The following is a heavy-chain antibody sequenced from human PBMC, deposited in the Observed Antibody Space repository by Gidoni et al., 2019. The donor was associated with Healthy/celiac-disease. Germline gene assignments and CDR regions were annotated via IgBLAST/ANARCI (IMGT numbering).Heavy chain of an antibody. Sequence: EVQLVESGGGLVGPGGSLRLSCAASGFSFISYGMNWVRQAPGKGLEWVSSISGSRSYIYYADSVKGRFTIYRDNAKNSLYLQMNSLRAEDTAVYYRARDLSMILRDGMDVWGQGTTVTVSS. V-gene: IGHV3-21*02. CDR3: ARDLSMILRDGMDV. D-gene: IGHD3-16*01. CDR2: ISGSRSYI. CDR1: GFSFISYG. J-gene: IGHJ6*02.